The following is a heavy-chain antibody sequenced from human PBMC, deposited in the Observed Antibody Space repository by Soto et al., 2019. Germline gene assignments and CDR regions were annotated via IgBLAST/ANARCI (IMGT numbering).Heavy chain of an antibody. CDR2: INSDGSST. CDR3: ARGWGLTWYFDL. V-gene: IGHV3-74*01. J-gene: IGHJ2*01. D-gene: IGHD3-16*01. Sequence: EVQLVESGGGLVQPGGSLRLSCSASGFTFSSYWMHWFRQAPGKGLVWVSRINSDGSSTSYADSVKGRLTISRANAKHTLYLQMNSLRAEDTAVYYCARGWGLTWYFDLWGRGTLVTVSS. CDR1: GFTFSSYW.